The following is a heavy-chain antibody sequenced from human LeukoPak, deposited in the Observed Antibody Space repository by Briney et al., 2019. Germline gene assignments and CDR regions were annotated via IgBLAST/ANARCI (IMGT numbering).Heavy chain of an antibody. CDR2: IYYSGST. D-gene: IGHD2-2*01. CDR1: GGSISSSSYH. CDR3: ARLARKYQLQTLAY. Sequence: SETLSLTCTVSGGSISSSSYHSGWIRQPPGKGLEWIGSIYYSGSTYYNPSLKSRVTISVDTSKNQFSLKLSSVTAADTAVYYCARLARKYQLQTLAYWGQGTLVTVSS. J-gene: IGHJ4*02. V-gene: IGHV4-39*01.